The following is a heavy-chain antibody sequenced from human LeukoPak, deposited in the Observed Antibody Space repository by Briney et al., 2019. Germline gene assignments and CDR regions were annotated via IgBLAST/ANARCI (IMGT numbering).Heavy chain of an antibody. J-gene: IGHJ4*02. V-gene: IGHV3-66*01. CDR3: ARDIQGIAAAYHGY. CDR2: IYSGGST. D-gene: IGHD6-13*01. Sequence: GGSLRLSCAASGFTVSSNYMSWVRQAPGKGLEWVSVIYSGGSTYYADSVKGRFTISRDNSKNTLYPQMNSLRAEDTAVYYCARDIQGIAAAYHGYWGQGTLVTVSS. CDR1: GFTVSSNY.